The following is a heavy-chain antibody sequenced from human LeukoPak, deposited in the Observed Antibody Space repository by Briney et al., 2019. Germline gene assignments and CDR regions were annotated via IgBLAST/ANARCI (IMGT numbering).Heavy chain of an antibody. CDR1: GYTLTELS. V-gene: IGHV1-24*01. D-gene: IGHD3-3*01. J-gene: IGHJ5*02. CDR3: ARAPPPAYDFWSGYLNWFDP. CDR2: FDPEDGET. Sequence: ASVKVSCKVSGYTLTELSMHWVRQAPGKGLEWMGGFDPEDGETIYAQKFQGRVTITRDTSASTAYMELSSLRSEDTAVYYCARAPPPAYDFWSGYLNWFDPWGQGTLVTVSS.